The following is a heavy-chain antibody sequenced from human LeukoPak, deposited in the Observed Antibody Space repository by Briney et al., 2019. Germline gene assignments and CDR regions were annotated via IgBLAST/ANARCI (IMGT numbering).Heavy chain of an antibody. Sequence: ASVNVSCKASGYTFTGYYINWVRQAPGQSLGWMGWINPNSGATKFAQKFQGRVTLTRDTSINTAYMELTSLRSDDTAVYFCARDRQYGTSWRRTSFDPWGQGTLVTVSS. CDR1: GYTFTGYY. CDR2: INPNSGAT. J-gene: IGHJ5*02. CDR3: ARDRQYGTSWRRTSFDP. V-gene: IGHV1-2*02. D-gene: IGHD1-14*01.